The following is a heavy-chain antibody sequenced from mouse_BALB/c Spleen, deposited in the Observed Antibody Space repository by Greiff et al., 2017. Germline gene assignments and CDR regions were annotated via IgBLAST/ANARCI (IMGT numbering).Heavy chain of an antibody. CDR2: IDTSDSYT. CDR1: GYTFTDYW. J-gene: IGHJ2*01. V-gene: IGHV1-69*01. D-gene: IGHD1-2*01. CDR3: ARSLRPLHYFDY. Sequence: QVQLQQPGAELVMPGASVKMSCKASGYTFTDYWMHWVKQRPGQGLEWIGAIDTSDSYTSYNQKFKGKATLTVDESSSTAYMQLSSLTSEDSAVYYCARSLRPLHYFDYWGQGTTRTVSS.